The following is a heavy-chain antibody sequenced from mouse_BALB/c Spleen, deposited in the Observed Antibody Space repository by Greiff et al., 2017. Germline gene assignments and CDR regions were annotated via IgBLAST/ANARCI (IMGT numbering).Heavy chain of an antibody. CDR2: IYPGDGDT. V-gene: IGHV1-87*01. CDR3: ARFYYGSDY. D-gene: IGHD1-1*01. J-gene: IGHJ2*01. Sequence: QQSGAELARPGASVKLSCKASGYTFTSYWMQWVKQRPGQGLEWIGAIYPGDGDTRYTQKFKGKATLTADKSSSTAYMQLSSLASEDSAVYYCARFYYGSDYWGQGTTLTVSS. CDR1: GYTFTSYW.